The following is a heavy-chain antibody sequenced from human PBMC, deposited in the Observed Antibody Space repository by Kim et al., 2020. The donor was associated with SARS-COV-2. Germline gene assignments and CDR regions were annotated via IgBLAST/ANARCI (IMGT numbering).Heavy chain of an antibody. D-gene: IGHD5-12*01. Sequence: SYADSGEGRFTISRDNAKNTLYLQMNRLGAEDTGVYYCASEGEGYNYSYWGQGTLVTVSA. V-gene: IGHV3-74*01. CDR3: ASEGEGYNYSY. J-gene: IGHJ4*02.